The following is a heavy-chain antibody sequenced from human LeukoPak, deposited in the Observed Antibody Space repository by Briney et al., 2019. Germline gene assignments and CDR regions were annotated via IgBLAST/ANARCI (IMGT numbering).Heavy chain of an antibody. V-gene: IGHV3-33*06. J-gene: IGHJ4*02. Sequence: GGSLRLSCAASGFTFSSYGMHWVRQAPGKGLEWVAVIWYDGSNKYYADSVKGRFTISRDNSKNTLYLQMNSLRAEDTALYYCAKVRSAHTFYFDSWGQGTLVTVSS. CDR3: AKVRSAHTFYFDS. D-gene: IGHD3-3*01. CDR1: GFTFSSYG. CDR2: IWYDGSNK.